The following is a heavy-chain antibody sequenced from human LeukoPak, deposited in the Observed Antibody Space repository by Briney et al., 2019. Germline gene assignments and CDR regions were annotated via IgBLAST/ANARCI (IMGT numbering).Heavy chain of an antibody. CDR3: ARAPGYYDSSGYYYPRAFDI. D-gene: IGHD3-22*01. V-gene: IGHV3-7*04. J-gene: IGHJ3*02. CDR1: GFTFSSYW. Sequence: PGGSLRLSRAASGFTFSSYWMSWVRQAPGKGLEWVANIKQDGSEKYYVDSVKGRFTISRDNAKNSLYLQMNSLRAEDTAVYYCARAPGYYDSSGYYYPRAFDIWGQGTMVTVSS. CDR2: IKQDGSEK.